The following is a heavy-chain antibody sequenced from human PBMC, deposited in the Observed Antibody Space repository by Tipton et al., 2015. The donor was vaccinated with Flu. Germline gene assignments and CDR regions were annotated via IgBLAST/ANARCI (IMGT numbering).Heavy chain of an antibody. V-gene: IGHV4-31*02. CDR1: GGSISSGGNY. CDR2: IYYSGST. J-gene: IGHJ5*01. CDR3: ARRDYSNYVSEPKNWFNS. Sequence: VSGGSISSGGNYWSWIRQHPGKGLEWIGDIYYSGSTYYNPSLTSRVTISVDTSRNQFSLRLNSVTAADTAVYYCARRDYSNYVSEPKNWFNSWGLGTLVTVSS. D-gene: IGHD4-11*01.